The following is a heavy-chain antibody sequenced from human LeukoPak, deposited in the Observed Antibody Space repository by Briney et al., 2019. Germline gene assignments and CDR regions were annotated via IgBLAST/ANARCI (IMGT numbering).Heavy chain of an antibody. V-gene: IGHV3-48*01. CDR3: ARAGTNYDFWSGYFI. CDR2: ISSSSSTI. D-gene: IGHD3-3*01. Sequence: GGSLRLSCAASGFTFSSYSMNWVRQAPGKGLEWVSYISSSSSTIYYADSVKGRFTISRDNAKNSLYLQMNSLRVEDTAVYYCARAGTNYDFWSGYFIWGQGTLVTVSS. CDR1: GFTFSSYS. J-gene: IGHJ4*02.